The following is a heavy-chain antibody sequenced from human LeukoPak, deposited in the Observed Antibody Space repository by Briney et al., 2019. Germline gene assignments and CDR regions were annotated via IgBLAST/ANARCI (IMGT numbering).Heavy chain of an antibody. V-gene: IGHV7-4-1*02. CDR1: GYTFTSYG. CDR2: INTNTGNP. Sequence: ASVKISCKASGYTFTSYGISWVRQAPGQGLEWMGWINTNTGNPTYAQGFTGRFVFSLDTSVSTAYLQISSLKAEDTAVYYCARVVGCGGDCYSGISDYWGQGTLVTVSS. D-gene: IGHD2-21*02. J-gene: IGHJ4*02. CDR3: ARVVGCGGDCYSGISDY.